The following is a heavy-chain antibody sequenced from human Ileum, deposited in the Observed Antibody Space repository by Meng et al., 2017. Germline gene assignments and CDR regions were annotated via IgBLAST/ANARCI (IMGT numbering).Heavy chain of an antibody. Sequence: VQRMEAGHGLRRPPGTPPPPCAVSGGSISTSDWWSWVRQPPGKGLEWIGEIHHSGSTNYNPSLKSRVTISVDKSKNQFSLKLNSVTAADTAVYYCAREWSGSYRHFDYWGQGTLVTVSS. J-gene: IGHJ4*02. V-gene: IGHV4-4*03. CDR1: GGSISTSDW. D-gene: IGHD1-26*01. CDR3: AREWSGSYRHFDY. CDR2: IHHSGST.